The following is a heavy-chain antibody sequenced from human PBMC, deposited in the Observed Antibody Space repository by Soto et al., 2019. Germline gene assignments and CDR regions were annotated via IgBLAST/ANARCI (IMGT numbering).Heavy chain of an antibody. CDR1: GYSFTSYW. V-gene: IGHV5-10-1*01. Sequence: GESLKISCKGSGYSFTSYWISWVRQMPGKGLEWMGRIDPSDSYTSYSPSFQGHVTISADKSISTAYLQWSSLKASDTAMYYCARQGYYDSSGYYYPWFDPWGQGTMFTVSS. D-gene: IGHD3-22*01. J-gene: IGHJ5*02. CDR3: ARQGYYDSSGYYYPWFDP. CDR2: IDPSDSYT.